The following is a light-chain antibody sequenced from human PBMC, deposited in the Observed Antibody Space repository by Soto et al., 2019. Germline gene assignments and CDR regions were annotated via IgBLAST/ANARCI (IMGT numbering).Light chain of an antibody. CDR2: EVV. Sequence: QSALTQPASVSGSPGQSLTISCTGSRSDVGAFNFVSWYQQRPGQAPKLLIFEVVHRPSGISIRFSGSKSGNTASLTISGLQAEDEADYYCSSYTSSHTYVFGGGTKLTVL. V-gene: IGLV2-14*01. J-gene: IGLJ1*01. CDR3: SSYTSSHTYV. CDR1: RSDVGAFNF.